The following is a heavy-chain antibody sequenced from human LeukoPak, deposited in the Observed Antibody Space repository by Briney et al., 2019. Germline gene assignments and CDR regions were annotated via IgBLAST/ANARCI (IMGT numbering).Heavy chain of an antibody. CDR2: IYYSGNT. CDR3: ARVFVYCSGGSCYWGWFDP. Sequence: SETLSLTCTVSGGSLSSYYWSWIRQPPGKGLEWIGYIYYSGNTNYNPSLKSRVTTSVDTSKNQFSLKLSSVAAADTAMYYCARVFVYCSGGSCYWGWFDPWGQGTLVTVSS. J-gene: IGHJ5*02. V-gene: IGHV4-59*01. D-gene: IGHD2-15*01. CDR1: GGSLSSYY.